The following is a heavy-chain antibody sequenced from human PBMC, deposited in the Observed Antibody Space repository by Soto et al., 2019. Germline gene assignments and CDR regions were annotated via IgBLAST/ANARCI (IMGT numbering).Heavy chain of an antibody. CDR1: GGTFSSYA. D-gene: IGHD3-22*01. V-gene: IGHV1-69*01. Sequence: QVQLVQSGAEVKKPGSSVKVSCKASGGTFSSYAISWVRQAPGQGLEWMGGIIPIFGTANYAQKFQVRVTITADDSTSTAYMELSSLRSEDTAVYYCARLPTYYYDSSGYEDYWGQGTLVTVSS. CDR2: IIPIFGTA. J-gene: IGHJ4*02. CDR3: ARLPTYYYDSSGYEDY.